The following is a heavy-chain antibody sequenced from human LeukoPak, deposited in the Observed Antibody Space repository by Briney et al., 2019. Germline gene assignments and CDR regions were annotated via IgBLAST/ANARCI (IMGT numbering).Heavy chain of an antibody. V-gene: IGHV3-30*18. CDR1: GFTFSSYG. Sequence: GRSLRLSCAASGFTFSSYGMHWVRRAPGKGLEWVAVISYDGSNKYYADSVKGRFTISRNNSKNTLYLQMNSLRPEDTAVYYCAKDLAYTNYFFDYWGQGTLVTVSS. CDR2: ISYDGSNK. D-gene: IGHD4-11*01. J-gene: IGHJ4*02. CDR3: AKDLAYTNYFFDY.